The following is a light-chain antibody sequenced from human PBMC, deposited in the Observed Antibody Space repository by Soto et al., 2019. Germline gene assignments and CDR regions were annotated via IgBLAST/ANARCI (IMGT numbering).Light chain of an antibody. V-gene: IGKV3-11*01. CDR1: RSVGSY. CDR3: QQRSNWYT. Sequence: EIVLTQSPATLSWSPGDRATLFCRASRSVGSYLAWYQQKPGQATRLLIYDASIRATGIPARFSGSGSGADYTLTISSLEPEDFAVYYCQQRSNWYTFGQGTKLEIK. J-gene: IGKJ2*01. CDR2: DAS.